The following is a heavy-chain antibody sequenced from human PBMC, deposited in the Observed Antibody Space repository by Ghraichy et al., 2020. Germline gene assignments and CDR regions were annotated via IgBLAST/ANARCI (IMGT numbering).Heavy chain of an antibody. V-gene: IGHV3-30-3*01. D-gene: IGHD6-13*01. J-gene: IGHJ4*02. Sequence: GGSLRLSCAASGFTFSSYAMHWVRQAPGKGLEWVAVISYDGSNKYYADSVKGRFTISRDNSKNTLYLQMNSLRAEDTAVYYCARGRGIAAAGTVTDYWGQGTLVTVSS. CDR1: GFTFSSYA. CDR3: ARGRGIAAAGTVTDY. CDR2: ISYDGSNK.